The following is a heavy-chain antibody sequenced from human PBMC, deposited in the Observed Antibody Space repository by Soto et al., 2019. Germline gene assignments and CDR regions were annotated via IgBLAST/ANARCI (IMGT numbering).Heavy chain of an antibody. CDR3: AKTPTTSPGRYFDL. Sequence: PGGSLRLSCAASGFTFSGYAMSWVRQAPGKGLEWVSVISGSGGTTYYADSVKGRFTISRDNSQNTLYLQMNSLRAEDTAVYYWAKTPTTSPGRYFDLWGRGTLVTVSS. CDR2: ISGSGGTT. D-gene: IGHD4-17*01. J-gene: IGHJ2*01. V-gene: IGHV3-23*01. CDR1: GFTFSGYA.